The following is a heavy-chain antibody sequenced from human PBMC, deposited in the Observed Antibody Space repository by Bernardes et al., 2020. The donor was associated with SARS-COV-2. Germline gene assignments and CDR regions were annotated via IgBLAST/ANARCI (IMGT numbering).Heavy chain of an antibody. D-gene: IGHD4-4*01. CDR1: GFTFSSYT. CDR2: ISNSSSYI. CDR3: ARVDFSNRYYFDY. J-gene: IGHJ4*02. V-gene: IGHV3-21*06. Sequence: GGSLRLSCAASGFTFSSYTMNWVRQAPGKGLEWISPISNSSSYISYSDSVRGRFTISRDNAKNSVSLQMNSLRAEDTAVYYCARVDFSNRYYFDYWAQGTPVTVSS.